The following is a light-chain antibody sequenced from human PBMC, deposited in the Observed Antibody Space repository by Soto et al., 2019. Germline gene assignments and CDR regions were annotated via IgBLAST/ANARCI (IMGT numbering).Light chain of an antibody. J-gene: IGKJ1*01. Sequence: EIVMTQSPATLSVSPGERATLSCRASQSVTSNLAWYQQKPGQAPRLLMYGVSTRATGIPARFGGSGSATEFTLTISSLQPDDFATYYCQQYNNYWTFGQGTKVDIK. CDR1: QSVTSN. V-gene: IGKV3-15*01. CDR2: GVS. CDR3: QQYNNYWT.